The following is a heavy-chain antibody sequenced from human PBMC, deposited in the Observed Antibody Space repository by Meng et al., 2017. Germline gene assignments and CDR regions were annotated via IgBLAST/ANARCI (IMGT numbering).Heavy chain of an antibody. Sequence: QVQLVQPGAEGKKPGSSVKVSCKASGGTFSSYAISWVRQAPGQGLEWMGGIIPIFGTANYAQKFQGRVTITADKSTSTAYMELSSLRSEDTAVYYCARDKRPSSSWYGNWFDPWGQGTLVTVSS. V-gene: IGHV1-69*06. CDR1: GGTFSSYA. CDR3: ARDKRPSSSWYGNWFDP. D-gene: IGHD6-13*01. J-gene: IGHJ5*02. CDR2: IIPIFGTA.